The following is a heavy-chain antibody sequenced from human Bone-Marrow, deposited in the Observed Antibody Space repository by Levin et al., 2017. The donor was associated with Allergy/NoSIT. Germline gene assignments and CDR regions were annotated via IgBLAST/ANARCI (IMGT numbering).Heavy chain of an antibody. J-gene: IGHJ3*02. D-gene: IGHD3-22*01. CDR2: ISGYNGNT. V-gene: IGHV1-18*04. CDR1: GYSFTAYG. Sequence: ASVKVSCKASGYSFTAYGINWVRQAPGQGLEWMGWISGYNGNTIYSRSLQDRFTMTRDTSTNTAYMDLRSLRSDDTAVYFCARFPMTEVVDNPFDIWGQGTRVTVSS. CDR3: ARFPMTEVVDNPFDI.